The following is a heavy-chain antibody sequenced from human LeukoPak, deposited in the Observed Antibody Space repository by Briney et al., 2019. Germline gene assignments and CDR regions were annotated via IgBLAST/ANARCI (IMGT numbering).Heavy chain of an antibody. CDR3: ATHGPYSSSWYSITLFDY. CDR1: GYTLTELS. D-gene: IGHD6-13*01. CDR2: FDPEDGET. J-gene: IGHJ4*02. V-gene: IGHV1-24*01. Sequence: ASMKVSCKVSGYTLTELSMHWVRQAPGKGLEWMGGFDPEDGETIYAQKFQGRVTMTEDTSTDTAYMELSSLRSEDTAVYYCATHGPYSSSWYSITLFDYWGQGTLVTVSS.